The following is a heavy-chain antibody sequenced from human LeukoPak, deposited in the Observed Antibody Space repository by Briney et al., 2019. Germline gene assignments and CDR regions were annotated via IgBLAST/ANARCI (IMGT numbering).Heavy chain of an antibody. V-gene: IGHV3-48*03. CDR2: ISSSGSTI. D-gene: IGHD2-15*01. CDR3: AREVVVAAFFDY. Sequence: GGSLRLSCAASGFTFSSYEMNWVRQAPGKGLEWVSYISSSGSTIYYADSVKGRFTISRDNAKNSLYLQMNSLRAEDTAVYYCAREVVVAAFFDYWGQGTLDTVSS. CDR1: GFTFSSYE. J-gene: IGHJ4*02.